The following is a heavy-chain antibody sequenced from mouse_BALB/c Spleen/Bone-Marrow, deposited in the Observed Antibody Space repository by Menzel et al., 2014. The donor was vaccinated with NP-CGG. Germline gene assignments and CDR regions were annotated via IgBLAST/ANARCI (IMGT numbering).Heavy chain of an antibody. J-gene: IGHJ2*01. Sequence: EVKLMESGGGLVQPGGSLRLSCATSGFTFTDYYMSWVRQPPGKALEWLGFIRNKANGYTTEYSASVKGRFTISRDNSQSILYLQMNTLRAEDSATYYCARYDVYYYFDYWGQGTTLTASS. D-gene: IGHD2-3*01. CDR3: ARYDVYYYFDY. V-gene: IGHV7-3*02. CDR2: IRNKANGYTT. CDR1: GFTFTDYY.